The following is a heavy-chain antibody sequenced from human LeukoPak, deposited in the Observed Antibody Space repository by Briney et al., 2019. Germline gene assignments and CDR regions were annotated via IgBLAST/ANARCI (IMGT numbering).Heavy chain of an antibody. Sequence: SVKVSCKASGGTFSSYAISWVRQAPGQGLEWMGGIIPIFGTANYAQKFQGRVTITTDESTSTAYMELSSLRSEDTAVYYCARGVLMVYAPYYFDYWGQGALVTVSS. CDR3: ARGVLMVYAPYYFDY. V-gene: IGHV1-69*05. D-gene: IGHD2-8*01. CDR2: IIPIFGTA. J-gene: IGHJ4*02. CDR1: GGTFSSYA.